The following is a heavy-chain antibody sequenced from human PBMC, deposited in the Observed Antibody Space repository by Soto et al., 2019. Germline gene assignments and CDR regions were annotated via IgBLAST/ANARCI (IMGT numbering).Heavy chain of an antibody. D-gene: IGHD3-22*01. CDR2: IYHSGST. V-gene: IGHV4-30-2*01. CDR1: GGSISSGGYS. J-gene: IGHJ5*02. Sequence: SETLSLTCAVSGGSISSGGYSWSWIRQPPGKGLEWIGYIYHSGSTYYNPSLKSRVTISVDRSKNQFSLKLSSVTAADTAVYYCARVNAYYESSGYYYENNWFEPWGQGTLVTVSS. CDR3: ARVNAYYESSGYYYENNWFEP.